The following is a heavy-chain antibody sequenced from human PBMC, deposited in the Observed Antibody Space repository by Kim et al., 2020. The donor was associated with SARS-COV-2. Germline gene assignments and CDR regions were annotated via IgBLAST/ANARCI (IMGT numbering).Heavy chain of an antibody. J-gene: IGHJ5*02. CDR3: ARGERWSFGYSSGGRCWFDP. D-gene: IGHD6-25*01. Sequence: RVTISVDTSKNQFSLKLSSVTAADTAVYYCARGERWSFGYSSGGRCWFDPWGQGTLVTVSS. V-gene: IGHV4-34*01.